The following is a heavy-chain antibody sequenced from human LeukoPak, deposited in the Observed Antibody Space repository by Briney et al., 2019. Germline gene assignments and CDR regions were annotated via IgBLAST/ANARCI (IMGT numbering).Heavy chain of an antibody. D-gene: IGHD3-10*01. Sequence: PGGSLRLSCEASGITFRSTWMSWVRQAPGKGLEWVANINEDGSETHYVGSVKGRFSIFRDNAKNSVHLHMSSVRVEDTALYYCARDWAYYDYWGQGTMVTVSS. CDR2: INEDGSET. V-gene: IGHV3-7*01. CDR3: ARDWAYYDY. J-gene: IGHJ4*02. CDR1: GITFRSTW.